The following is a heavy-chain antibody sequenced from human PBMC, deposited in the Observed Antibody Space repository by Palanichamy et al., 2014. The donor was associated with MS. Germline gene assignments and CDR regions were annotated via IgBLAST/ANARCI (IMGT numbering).Heavy chain of an antibody. CDR1: GFSLKTSGVG. CDR3: AHKWSGYAENWFDP. J-gene: IGHJ5*02. Sequence: QITLKESGPALVKPTQTLTVTCTFSGFSLKTSGVGVGWIRQPPGKALEWLGIIYWDDETRYNPSLKTRLTITKDTSKNQVVLTMTNMDPVDTATYYCAHKWSGYAENWFDPWGQGTLVTVSS. V-gene: IGHV2-5*02. CDR2: IYWDDET. D-gene: IGHD5-12*01.